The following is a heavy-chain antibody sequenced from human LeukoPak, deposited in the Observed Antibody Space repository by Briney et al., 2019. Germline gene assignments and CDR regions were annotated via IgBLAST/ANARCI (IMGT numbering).Heavy chain of an antibody. CDR2: ICYSGST. Sequence: SETLSLTCTVSGASITSNSYCWGWIRQPPGKGLEWIGSICYSGSTNYNPSLKSRVTISVDTSKNQFSLKLSSVTAADTAVYYCARVTRGSKWLINPGDYFDYWGQGTLVAVSS. J-gene: IGHJ4*02. V-gene: IGHV4-39*07. D-gene: IGHD6-19*01. CDR3: ARVTRGSKWLINPGDYFDY. CDR1: GASITSNSYC.